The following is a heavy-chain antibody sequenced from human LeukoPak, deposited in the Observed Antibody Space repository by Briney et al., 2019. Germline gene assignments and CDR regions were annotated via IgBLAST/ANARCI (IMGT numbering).Heavy chain of an antibody. D-gene: IGHD3-10*01. V-gene: IGHV3-21*01. CDR3: ARDLRNLWFGDATGFDAFDI. J-gene: IGHJ3*02. CDR2: ISSSSSYI. Sequence: PGGSLRLSCAASGFTFSSYSMNWVRQAPGKGLEWVSSISSSSSYIYYADSVKGRFTISRDNAKNSLYLQMNSLRAEGTAVYYCARDLRNLWFGDATGFDAFDIWGQGTMVTVSS. CDR1: GFTFSSYS.